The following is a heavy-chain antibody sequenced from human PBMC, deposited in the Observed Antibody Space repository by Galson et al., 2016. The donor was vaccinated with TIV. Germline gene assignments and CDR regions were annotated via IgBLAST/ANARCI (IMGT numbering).Heavy chain of an antibody. CDR2: IVHIVGSI. Sequence: SVKVSCKASGDSFSSYTINWVRQAPGQGLEWMGGIVHIVGSISKAQRFLGRLTITADESTSNAYMELTSLTSDDTAVYYCARSGDRGGYMDVWGKGTTVTVSS. CDR3: ARSGDRGGYMDV. CDR1: GDSFSSYT. J-gene: IGHJ6*03. D-gene: IGHD3-10*01. V-gene: IGHV1-69*13.